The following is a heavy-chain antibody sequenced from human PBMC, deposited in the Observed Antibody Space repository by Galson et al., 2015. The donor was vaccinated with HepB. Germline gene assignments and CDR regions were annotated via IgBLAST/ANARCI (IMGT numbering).Heavy chain of an antibody. CDR3: ARHRGGPQQQLLPTGNYYYYGMDV. CDR1: GYSFTSYW. V-gene: IGHV5-51*01. D-gene: IGHD6-13*01. Sequence: QSGAEVKKPGESLKISCKGSGYSFTSYWIGWVRQMPGKGLEWMGIIYPGDSDTRYSPSFQGQVTISADKSISTAYLQWSSLKASDTAMYYCARHRGGPQQQLLPTGNYYYYGMDVWGQGTTVTVSS. J-gene: IGHJ6*02. CDR2: IYPGDSDT.